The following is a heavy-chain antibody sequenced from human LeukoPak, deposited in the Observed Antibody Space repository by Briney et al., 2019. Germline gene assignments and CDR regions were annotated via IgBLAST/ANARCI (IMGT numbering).Heavy chain of an antibody. CDR1: VGTFTSYA. D-gene: IGHD3-22*01. V-gene: IGHV1-69*05. CDR2: IIPILGLA. CDR3: ARGPGDSSGYYYIIPEFAY. Sequence: SVKVSCKASVGTFTSYAITGVREAPGQGLEWMGGIIPILGLANYAQEFPGRVTITTDQSTSTAYMALSSLSSEATDVYYCARGPGDSSGYYYIIPEFAYCGQRTLVTVSS. J-gene: IGHJ4*02.